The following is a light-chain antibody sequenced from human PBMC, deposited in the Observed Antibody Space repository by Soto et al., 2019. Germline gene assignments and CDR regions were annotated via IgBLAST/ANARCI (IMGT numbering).Light chain of an antibody. V-gene: IGKV2-28*01. Sequence: DIVMTQSPLSLPVTPGEPASISCRSSQSLLHSNGYKYLDWYLQKPGQSPQLLIYLGSNRASGVPDRFSGSGSGTDFTLKISTVEAEDVGVYYCMQALQTPRTFGQGTKVEIK. CDR1: QSLLHSNGYKY. CDR3: MQALQTPRT. CDR2: LGS. J-gene: IGKJ1*01.